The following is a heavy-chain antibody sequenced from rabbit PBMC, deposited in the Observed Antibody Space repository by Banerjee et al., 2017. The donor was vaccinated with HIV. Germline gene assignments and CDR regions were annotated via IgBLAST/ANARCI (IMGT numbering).Heavy chain of an antibody. V-gene: IGHV1S45*01. CDR3: ARGTYGYAGYAPNL. Sequence: QEQLVESGGGLVKPEGSLTLTCTASGFYLSSRYWICWVRQAPGKGLEWIACIATGSGSINYASWAKGRFTISKTSSTTVTLQMTSLTAADTATYFCARGTYGYAGYAPNLWGPGTLVTVS. J-gene: IGHJ4*01. D-gene: IGHD6-1*01. CDR2: IATGSGSI. CDR1: GFYLSSRYW.